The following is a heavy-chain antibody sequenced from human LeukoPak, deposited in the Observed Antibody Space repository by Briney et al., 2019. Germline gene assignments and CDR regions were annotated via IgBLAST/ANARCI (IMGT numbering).Heavy chain of an antibody. CDR1: GFTFSDYY. CDR3: AREVVIVPDYYYYGLDV. CDR2: ISRSGDSL. V-gene: IGHV3-11*01. D-gene: IGHD2/OR15-2a*01. J-gene: IGHJ6*02. Sequence: GGPLRLSCAASGFTFSDYYMTWIRQAPGKGLEWISFISRSGDSLYYADSVEGRFTISRDNAQDSVYLEMNSLRAEDTAVYYCAREVVIVPDYYYYGLDVWGQGTTVTVSS.